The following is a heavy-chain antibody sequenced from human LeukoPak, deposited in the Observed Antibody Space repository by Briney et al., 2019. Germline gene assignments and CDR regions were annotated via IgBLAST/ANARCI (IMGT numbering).Heavy chain of an antibody. CDR3: ANGGTYSTSFRPPLAFHL. CDR2: INGDGSST. Sequence: WGSLRHSCGASGFTFSSYWMNWVRQAPGKGLVWVSRINGDGSSTNYADSVKGRFTISRDNFKKTLYLQMHSLRAEDTAVYYCANGGTYSTSFRPPLAFHLWRKGHMLPVPS. V-gene: IGHV3-74*01. D-gene: IGHD6-6*01. CDR1: GFTFSSYW. J-gene: IGHJ3*01.